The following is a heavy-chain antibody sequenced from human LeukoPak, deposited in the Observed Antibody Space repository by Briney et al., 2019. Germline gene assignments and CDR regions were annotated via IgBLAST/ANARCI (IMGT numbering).Heavy chain of an antibody. Sequence: PGGSLRLSCAASGFTVSSNYMSWVRQAPGKGLEWVSVIYYGGTTYYADSVKGRFTISRDNSKNTLYLQMNSLRAEDTAVYYCARGRRVPRVYYDSSGFPYYFDYWGQGTLVTVSS. CDR1: GFTVSSNY. CDR3: ARGRRVPRVYYDSSGFPYYFDY. CDR2: IYYGGTT. D-gene: IGHD3-22*01. J-gene: IGHJ4*02. V-gene: IGHV3-66*01.